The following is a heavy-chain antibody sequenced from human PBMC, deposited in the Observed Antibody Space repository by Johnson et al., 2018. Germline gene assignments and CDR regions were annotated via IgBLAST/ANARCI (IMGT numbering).Heavy chain of an antibody. CDR2: ISSSSSTI. Sequence: VQLVESGGGLVQPGGSLRLSCAASGFTFSSYSMNWVRQAPGKGLEWVSYISSSSSTIYYADSVKGRFTISRDNAKNSLYLQMNSLRAEDTAVYYCALLSGYYYYYMDVWGKGTTVTVSS. D-gene: IGHD2-2*01. J-gene: IGHJ6*03. CDR3: ALLSGYYYYYMDV. V-gene: IGHV3-48*01. CDR1: GFTFSSYS.